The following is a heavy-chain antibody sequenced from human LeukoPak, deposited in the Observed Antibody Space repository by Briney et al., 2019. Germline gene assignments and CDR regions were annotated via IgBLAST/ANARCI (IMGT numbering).Heavy chain of an antibody. J-gene: IGHJ6*02. CDR1: GFTFDTYW. CDR2: IHRDGNNI. V-gene: IGHV3-74*01. CDR3: ARGLRDRYGMDV. Sequence: QPGGSLRLSSVASGFTFDTYWMHWVRQAPGKGLVWVSRIHRDGNNINYADFVQGRFTVSRDNAKNTLYLQMHSLRVEDTAMYYCARGLRDRYGMDVWGQGTTVTVSS.